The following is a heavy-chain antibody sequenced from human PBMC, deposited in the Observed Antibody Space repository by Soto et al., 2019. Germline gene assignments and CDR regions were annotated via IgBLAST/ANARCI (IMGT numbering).Heavy chain of an antibody. CDR3: AKEAATIEWLDL. CDR1: GYSINSGYY. D-gene: IGHD6-25*01. CDR2: ILHTGST. J-gene: IGHJ5*02. Sequence: SETLSLTCAVSGYSINSGYYWGWIRQPPGKGLEWIGNILHTGSTYYNPSLTSRATISVDTSRNTIYLQMRSVTAEDTAIYYCAKEAATIEWLDLWGQGTLVTVSS. V-gene: IGHV4-38-2*02.